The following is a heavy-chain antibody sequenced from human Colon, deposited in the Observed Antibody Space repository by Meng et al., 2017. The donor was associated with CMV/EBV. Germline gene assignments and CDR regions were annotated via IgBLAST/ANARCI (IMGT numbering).Heavy chain of an antibody. CDR1: GFTFSSYW. Sequence: GSLRLSCAASGFTFSSYWMSWVRQAPGKGLEWVANIKQDGSEKYYVDSVKGRFTISRDNAKNSLYLQMNSLRAEDTAVYYCARDMNKLPLYWYFDLWGRGTLVTVSS. J-gene: IGHJ2*01. V-gene: IGHV3-7*01. CDR2: IKQDGSEK. D-gene: IGHD1/OR15-1a*01. CDR3: ARDMNKLPLYWYFDL.